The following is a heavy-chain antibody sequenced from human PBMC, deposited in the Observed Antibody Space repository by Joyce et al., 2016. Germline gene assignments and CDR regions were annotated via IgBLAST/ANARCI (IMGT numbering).Heavy chain of an antibody. V-gene: IGHV1-3*01. CDR2: INAGNVNT. Sequence: QVQLVQSGAEVKKPGASVKVSCKASGYTFTNYAMHWVRQAPGQSLEWIGWINAGNVNTKYSREFQGRVTITRDTSASTAYMELSSLRSEDTAVYYCAREARMSIDFDYWGQGTLVTVSS. D-gene: IGHD2-21*01. CDR3: AREARMSIDFDY. CDR1: GYTFTNYA. J-gene: IGHJ4*02.